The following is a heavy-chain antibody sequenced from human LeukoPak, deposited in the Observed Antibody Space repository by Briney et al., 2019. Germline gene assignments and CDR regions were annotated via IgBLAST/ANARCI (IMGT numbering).Heavy chain of an antibody. CDR2: ISGSGGST. V-gene: IGHV3-23*01. CDR1: GFSFGSYA. CDR3: AKLRYDSSGGYYFDY. Sequence: GGSLRLSCAASGFSFGSYAMSWVRQAAGKGLEWVSAISGSGGSTYYADSVKGRFTISRDNSKNTLYLQMNSLRAEDTAVYYCAKLRYDSSGGYYFDYWGQGTLVTVSS. J-gene: IGHJ4*02. D-gene: IGHD3-22*01.